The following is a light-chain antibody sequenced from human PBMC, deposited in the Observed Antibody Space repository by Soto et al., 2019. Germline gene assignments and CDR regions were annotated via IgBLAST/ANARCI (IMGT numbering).Light chain of an antibody. Sequence: QSVLTQPASLSGSPGQSITISCTGTSSDIGAYDYVSWFQQHPGKAPKLMIYEATRRPSGISNRFSGSKSGNTASLTISGLQAEDEAAYYCCSFAGSNSWVFGGGTKLTVL. J-gene: IGLJ3*02. CDR1: SSDIGAYDY. CDR2: EAT. CDR3: CSFAGSNSWV. V-gene: IGLV2-23*01.